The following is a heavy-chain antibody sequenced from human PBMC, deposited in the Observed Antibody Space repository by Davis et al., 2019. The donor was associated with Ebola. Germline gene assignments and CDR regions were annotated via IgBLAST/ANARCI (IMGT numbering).Heavy chain of an antibody. CDR3: ARTIVGATSFDS. D-gene: IGHD1-26*01. V-gene: IGHV3-23*01. CDR2: ISSNGGGT. J-gene: IGHJ4*02. CDR1: QFTFSNYP. Sequence: PGGSLRLSCAASQFTFSNYPMTWVRQAPGKGLEWVSTISSNGGGTYYADSVKGRFTISRDNSKNTLSLQMNSLRAEDAAIYYCARTIVGATSFDSWGRGTLVTVSS.